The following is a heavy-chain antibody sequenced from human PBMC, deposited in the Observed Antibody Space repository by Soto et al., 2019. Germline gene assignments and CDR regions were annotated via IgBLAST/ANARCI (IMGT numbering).Heavy chain of an antibody. J-gene: IGHJ4*02. CDR2: IFSSGAT. Sequence: SETLSLTCTVSGDSISSEYWSWIRQPPGKGLEWVGYIFSSGATNYSPSLKSRLTISVDTSKNQFSLKLSSVTAADTAVYYWARGGPMGATHYWGQGTLVTVSS. V-gene: IGHV4-59*01. CDR3: ARGGPMGATHY. D-gene: IGHD1-26*01. CDR1: GDSISSEY.